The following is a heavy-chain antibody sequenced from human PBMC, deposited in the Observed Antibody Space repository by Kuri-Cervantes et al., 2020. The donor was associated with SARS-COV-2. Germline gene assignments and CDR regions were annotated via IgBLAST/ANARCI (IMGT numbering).Heavy chain of an antibody. V-gene: IGHV4-30-4*01. CDR1: GGSISSGDYY. J-gene: IGHJ6*02. CDR2: IYYSGST. CDR3: ARGWGGYCSSTSCYYYYGMDV. Sequence: SETLSLTCTVSGGSISSGDYYWSWIRQPPGKGLEWIGYIYYSGSTYYNPSLKSRVTISVDTSKNQFSLQLSSVTATDTAVYYCARGWGGYCSSTSCYYYYGMDVWGQGTTVTVSS. D-gene: IGHD2-2*01.